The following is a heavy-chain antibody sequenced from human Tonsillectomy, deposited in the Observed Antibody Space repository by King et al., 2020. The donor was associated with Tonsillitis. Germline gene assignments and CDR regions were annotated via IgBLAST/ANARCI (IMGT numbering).Heavy chain of an antibody. V-gene: IGHV4-34*01. CDR3: ARAWWVGEDKWFDP. J-gene: IGHJ5*02. Sequence: VQLQQWGAGLLKPSETLSLTCAVFGGSFSDNFWIWIRQPPGKGLEWIGQISHNGSTNYNPSLKSRVTISIDTSKNQFSLKLTSVTAADTAVYYCARAWWVGEDKWFDPWGQGTLITVSS. D-gene: IGHD3-10*01. CDR2: ISHNGST. CDR1: GGSFSDNF.